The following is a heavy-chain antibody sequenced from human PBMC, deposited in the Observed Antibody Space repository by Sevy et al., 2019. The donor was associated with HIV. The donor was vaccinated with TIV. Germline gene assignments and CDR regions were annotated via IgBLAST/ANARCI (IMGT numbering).Heavy chain of an antibody. J-gene: IGHJ6*02. Sequence: GGSLRLSCAASGFTFSSYSMNWVRQAPGKGLEWVSYISSSSSTIYYADSVKGRFTISRDNAKNSLYLQMNSLRAEDTAVYYCARDRIKGGYCSGGSCYSESYYYGMDVWSQGTTVTVSS. CDR2: ISSSSSTI. D-gene: IGHD2-15*01. CDR3: ARDRIKGGYCSGGSCYSESYYYGMDV. CDR1: GFTFSSYS. V-gene: IGHV3-48*01.